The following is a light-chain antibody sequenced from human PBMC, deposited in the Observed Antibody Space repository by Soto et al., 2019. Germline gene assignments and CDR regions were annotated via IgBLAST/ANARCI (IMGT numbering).Light chain of an antibody. CDR1: SSDVGGYNY. J-gene: IGLJ1*01. CDR3: SSYTRSSTDV. Sequence: QSVLTQPASVSGSPGQSITISCTGTSSDVGGYNYVSWYQQHPGKAPKLMIYDVSNRPSGVSNRFSGSKSGNTASLTIFGLQAEDEADYYCSSYTRSSTDVFGTGTKVTVL. V-gene: IGLV2-14*01. CDR2: DVS.